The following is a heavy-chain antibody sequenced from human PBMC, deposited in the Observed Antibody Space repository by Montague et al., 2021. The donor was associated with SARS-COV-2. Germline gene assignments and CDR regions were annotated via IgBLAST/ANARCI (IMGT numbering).Heavy chain of an antibody. Sequence: SETLSLTCAVSGASISAYYWSWIRQSPGKGLEWIGYIYHTGDTDYNPTLKSLLTMSADTSKNQFSLRLHYVTPADTAIYYCARGGSGRDYFDYWGQGTLVTVSS. J-gene: IGHJ4*02. V-gene: IGHV4-59*01. CDR3: ARGGSGRDYFDY. CDR1: GASISAYY. CDR2: IYHTGDT. D-gene: IGHD3-10*01.